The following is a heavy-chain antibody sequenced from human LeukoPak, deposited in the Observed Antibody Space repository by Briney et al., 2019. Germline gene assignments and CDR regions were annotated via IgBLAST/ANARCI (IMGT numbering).Heavy chain of an antibody. CDR2: IYSGGST. D-gene: IGHD3-22*01. J-gene: IGHJ4*02. CDR1: GFTVSSNY. V-gene: IGHV3-53*01. CDR3: ARGYPDYYDSSGYYPYLIQDY. Sequence: GGSLRLSCAASGFTVSSNYMSWVRQAPGKGLEWVSVIYSGGSTYYADSVKGRFTISRDNSKNMLYLQMNSLRAEDTAVYYCARGYPDYYDSSGYYPYLIQDYWGQGTLVTVSS.